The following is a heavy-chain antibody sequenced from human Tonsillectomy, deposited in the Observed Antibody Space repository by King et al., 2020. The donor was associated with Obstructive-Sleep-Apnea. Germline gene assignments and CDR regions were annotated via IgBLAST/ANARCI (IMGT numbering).Heavy chain of an antibody. CDR1: GYTFTGYY. D-gene: IGHD5-12*01. V-gene: IGHV1-2*02. CDR3: ARNIGYDYYFDY. CDR2: INPDTGDT. Sequence: VQLVESGAEVKKPGASVKVSCKASGYTFTGYYMHWVRQAPGQGLEWMGWINPDTGDTNFAQNFQGRVTMTRDTSISTAYMELSRLRSDDTAVYYCARNIGYDYYFDYWGQGTLATVSS. J-gene: IGHJ4*02.